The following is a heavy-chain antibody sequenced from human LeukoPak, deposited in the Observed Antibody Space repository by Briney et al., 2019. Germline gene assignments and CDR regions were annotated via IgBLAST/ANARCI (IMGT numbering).Heavy chain of an antibody. CDR3: ARVSSSWYQDRYFDL. CDR2: IYTGGSA. V-gene: IGHV4-61*02. D-gene: IGHD6-13*01. CDR1: GGSISSGSYY. Sequence: PSETLSLTCTVSGGSISSGSYYWSWIRQPAGKGLEWIGRIYTGGSANYKPSLKSRVSMSLDTSKKQFSLKLSSVTAADTAVYYCARVSSSWYQDRYFDLWGRGTVVTVSS. J-gene: IGHJ2*01.